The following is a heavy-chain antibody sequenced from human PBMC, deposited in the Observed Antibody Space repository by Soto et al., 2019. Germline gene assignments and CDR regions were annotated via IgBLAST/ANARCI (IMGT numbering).Heavy chain of an antibody. CDR1: GGSISGSSYY. CDR2: IFYSGTT. Sequence: SETLSLTCTASGGSISGSSYYWGWIRQPPGKGLKWIGNIFYSGTTYYNPSLKSRVTISVDTSKNQFSLKLRSVTAADTAVYYCESSESYDQSDYWGQGTLVTVSS. CDR3: ESSESYDQSDY. D-gene: IGHD3-10*01. V-gene: IGHV4-39*01. J-gene: IGHJ4*02.